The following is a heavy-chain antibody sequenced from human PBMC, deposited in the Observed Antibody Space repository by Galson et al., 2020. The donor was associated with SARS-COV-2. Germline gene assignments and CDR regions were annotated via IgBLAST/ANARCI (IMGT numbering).Heavy chain of an antibody. J-gene: IGHJ2*01. CDR1: GGSFSAYY. V-gene: IGHV4-34*01. CDR2: INHSGSV. CDR3: VRGRGYFDL. Sequence: SETLSLTCAVSGGSFSAYYCSWIRQPPGKRLEWIGEINHSGSVDYDPSLKSRVTISLDTSKNQFSLKLTSVEAADTAVYYCVRGRGYFDLWGRGTLVTVSS.